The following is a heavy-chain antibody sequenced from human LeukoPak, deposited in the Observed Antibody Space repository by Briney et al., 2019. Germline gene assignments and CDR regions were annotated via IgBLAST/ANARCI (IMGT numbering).Heavy chain of an antibody. Sequence: PGGSLRLSCAASGFTFSNYGMSRVRQAPGKGLEWVSAISGSGGSTYYADSVKGRFTISRDNSKNTLYLQMNSLRAEDTAVYYCAKDELNSSGPQYDAFDIWGQGTMVTVSS. D-gene: IGHD3-22*01. J-gene: IGHJ3*02. CDR3: AKDELNSSGPQYDAFDI. CDR1: GFTFSNYG. V-gene: IGHV3-23*01. CDR2: ISGSGGST.